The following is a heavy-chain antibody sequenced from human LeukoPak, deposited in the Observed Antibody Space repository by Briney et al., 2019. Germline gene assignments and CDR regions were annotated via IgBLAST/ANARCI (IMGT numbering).Heavy chain of an antibody. CDR2: ISYDGSNK. D-gene: IGHD6-19*01. CDR3: AKERLDYYYYYGMDV. Sequence: GGSLRLSCAASGFTFSSYGMHWVRQAPGKGLEWVAVISYDGSNKYYADSVKGRFTISRDNSKNTLYLKMNSLRAEDTAVYYCAKERLDYYYYYGMDVWGQGTTVTVSS. V-gene: IGHV3-30*18. CDR1: GFTFSSYG. J-gene: IGHJ6*02.